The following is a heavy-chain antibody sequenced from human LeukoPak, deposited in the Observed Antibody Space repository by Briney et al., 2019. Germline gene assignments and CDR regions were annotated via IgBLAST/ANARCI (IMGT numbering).Heavy chain of an antibody. CDR2: ISWNSGGI. CDR1: GFTFDDYA. J-gene: IGHJ6*03. CDR3: AEDYYMDV. Sequence: PGGSLRLSCAASGFTFDDYAMHWVRQAPGKGLEWVSGISWNSGGIGYADSVKGRFTISRDNAKNSLYLQMNSLRAEDMALYYCAEDYYMDVWGKGTTVTVSS. V-gene: IGHV3-9*03.